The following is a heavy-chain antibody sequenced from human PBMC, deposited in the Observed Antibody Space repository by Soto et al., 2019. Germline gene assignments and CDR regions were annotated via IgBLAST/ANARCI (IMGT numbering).Heavy chain of an antibody. J-gene: IGHJ5*01. D-gene: IGHD6-13*01. CDR2: INDYNGNK. V-gene: IGHV1-18*01. Sequence: QVQLVQSGAEVKKPGASVKVSCKASGYTFTSYGISWVRQAPGQGREWMGWINDYNGNKNYAQKLQGKVTMSTDTSTSTAYMALRSLRSDDTAVYYGARALGQQLFDCGGQGTLGTVSS. CDR3: ARALGQQLFDC. CDR1: GYTFTSYG.